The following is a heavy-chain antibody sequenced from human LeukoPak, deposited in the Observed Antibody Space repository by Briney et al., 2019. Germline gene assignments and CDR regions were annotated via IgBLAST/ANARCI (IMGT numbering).Heavy chain of an antibody. CDR3: ARDLGSSGVDY. D-gene: IGHD6-19*01. Sequence: ASVKVSCKASGGTFSSYAISWVRQAPGQGLEWMGWINPDSGVPKYRQKFQGRVIMTRDTSISTAYMELSRLTSDDTAVYYCARDLGSSGVDYWGQGTLVTVSS. CDR1: GGTFSSYA. CDR2: INPDSGVP. J-gene: IGHJ4*02. V-gene: IGHV1-2*02.